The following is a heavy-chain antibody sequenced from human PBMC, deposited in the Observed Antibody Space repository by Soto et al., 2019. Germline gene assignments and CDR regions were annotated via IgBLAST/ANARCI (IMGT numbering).Heavy chain of an antibody. CDR1: SGSINNYY. CDR2: IYSSGGT. J-gene: IGHJ4*02. CDR3: ARGSGIRGFSY. V-gene: IGHV4-59*01. Sequence: SETLSLTCTVSSGSINNYYWSWMRQPPGKRLEWIGYIYSSGGTNYNPSLKSRVTISVDTSKNQFSLKVTSVTAADTAVFYCARGSGIRGFSYWGQGTLVTVSS. D-gene: IGHD5-18*01.